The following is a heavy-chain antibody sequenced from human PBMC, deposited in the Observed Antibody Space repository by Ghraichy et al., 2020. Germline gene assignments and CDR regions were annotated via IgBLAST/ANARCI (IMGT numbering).Heavy chain of an antibody. J-gene: IGHJ4*02. Sequence: SVKVSCKASGGTFSSYAISWVRQAPGQGLEWMGGIIPIFGTANYAQKFQGRVTITADESTSTAYMELSSLRSEDTAVYYCARGSSGPTIFGVVTQDTRYYFDYWGQGTLVTVSS. V-gene: IGHV1-69*13. D-gene: IGHD3-3*01. CDR1: GGTFSSYA. CDR2: IIPIFGTA. CDR3: ARGSSGPTIFGVVTQDTRYYFDY.